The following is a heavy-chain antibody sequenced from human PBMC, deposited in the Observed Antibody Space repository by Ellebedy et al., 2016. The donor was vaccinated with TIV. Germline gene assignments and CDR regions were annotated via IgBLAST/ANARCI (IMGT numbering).Heavy chain of an antibody. CDR3: ASSSSVDTALLYYYYGLDV. V-gene: IGHV1-69*13. CDR2: VIPIFATA. D-gene: IGHD5-18*01. CDR1: GGTFSSHA. Sequence: SVKVSXXPSGGTFSSHAISWVRQAPGQGLEWMGGVIPIFATAKYAQRFQGRVTITADESTSTAYMELSSLRSEDTAVYYCASSSSVDTALLYYYYGLDVWGQGTTVTVFS. J-gene: IGHJ6*02.